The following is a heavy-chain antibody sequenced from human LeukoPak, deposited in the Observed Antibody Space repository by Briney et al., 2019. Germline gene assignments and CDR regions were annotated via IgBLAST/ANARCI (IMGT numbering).Heavy chain of an antibody. CDR2: IKQDGSEK. CDR3: ARDFVANYYMDV. J-gene: IGHJ6*03. Sequence: GGSLRLSCAASGFTFSSYWMSWVRQAPGKGLEGVANIKQDGSEKYYVDSVKGRFAISRDNAKNSLYLQMNSLRAEDTAVYYCARDFVANYYMDVWGKGTTVTVSS. CDR1: GFTFSSYW. V-gene: IGHV3-7*01. D-gene: IGHD2-21*01.